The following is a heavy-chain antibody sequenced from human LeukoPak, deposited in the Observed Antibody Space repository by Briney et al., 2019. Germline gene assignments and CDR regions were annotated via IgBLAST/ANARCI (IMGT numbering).Heavy chain of an antibody. CDR1: GHTFTSYG. J-gene: IGHJ5*02. CDR3: ARDEYSSSWYRRTYNWFDP. D-gene: IGHD6-13*01. V-gene: IGHV1-18*04. Sequence: ASVKVSCKASGHTFTSYGISWVRQAPGQGLEWMGWISAYNGNTNYAQKLQGRVTMTTDTSTSTAYMELRSLRSDDTAVYYCARDEYSSSWYRRTYNWFDPWGQGTLVTVSS. CDR2: ISAYNGNT.